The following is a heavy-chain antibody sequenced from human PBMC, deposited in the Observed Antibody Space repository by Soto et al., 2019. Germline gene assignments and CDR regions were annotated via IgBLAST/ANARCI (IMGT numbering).Heavy chain of an antibody. CDR1: GFTFSGSA. CDR2: IRSKANSYAT. Sequence: AGGSLRLSCAASGFTFSGSAMHWVRQASGKGLEWVGRIRSKANSYATAYAASVKGRFTISRDDSKNTAYLQMNSLKTEDTAVYYCTRSLGIIAAADNWFDPWGQGTLVTVSS. J-gene: IGHJ5*02. V-gene: IGHV3-73*01. D-gene: IGHD6-13*01. CDR3: TRSLGIIAAADNWFDP.